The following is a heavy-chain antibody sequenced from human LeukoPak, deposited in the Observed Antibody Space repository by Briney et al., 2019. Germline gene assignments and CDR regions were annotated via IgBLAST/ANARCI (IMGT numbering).Heavy chain of an antibody. V-gene: IGHV3-30-3*01. CDR3: ARMHGGPTDY. D-gene: IGHD3-16*01. J-gene: IGHJ4*02. Sequence: GRSLRLSCAASGFTLSTYAMHWVRQAPGKGLEWVAVISYDGTDAYYADSVKGRFTISKDTSKNSLYLQMNSLRAEDTAVFYCARMHGGPTDYWGEGTLVSASS. CDR1: GFTLSTYA. CDR2: ISYDGTDA.